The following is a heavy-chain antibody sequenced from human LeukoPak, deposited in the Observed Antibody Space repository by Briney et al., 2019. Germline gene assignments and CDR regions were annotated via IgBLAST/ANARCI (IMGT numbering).Heavy chain of an antibody. CDR3: ARHADAFDI. V-gene: IGHV4-39*01. Sequence: SETLSLTCTVSGGSISSSSYFWSWIRQPPGEGLEWIATIYYSGSTYYSPSLKSRVTTSVDTSKNQFSLKLTSVTAADTAVYYCARHADAFDIWGQGTMVTVSS. J-gene: IGHJ3*02. CDR1: GGSISSSSYF. CDR2: IYYSGST.